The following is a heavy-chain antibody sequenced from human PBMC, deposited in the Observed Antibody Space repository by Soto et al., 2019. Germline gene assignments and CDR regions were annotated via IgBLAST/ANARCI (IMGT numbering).Heavy chain of an antibody. J-gene: IGHJ4*02. CDR3: ARYRREAVAGYTLDN. Sequence: PSETLSLTCTVSGVSISSNYWTWIRQPPGKGLEWIGYVYNSGSTNYNPSLKSRVTISEDTSKSQFSLKVNSMTAADTAGYYCARYRREAVAGYTLDNWGQGILVTVSS. CDR1: GVSISSNY. CDR2: VYNSGST. D-gene: IGHD6-13*01. V-gene: IGHV4-59*01.